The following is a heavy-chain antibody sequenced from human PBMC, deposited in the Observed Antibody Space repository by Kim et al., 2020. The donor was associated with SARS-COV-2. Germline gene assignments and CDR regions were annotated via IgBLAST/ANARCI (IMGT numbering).Heavy chain of an antibody. Sequence: GGSLRLSCAASGFTFSNAWMSWVRQAPGKGLEWVGRIKSKTDGGTTDYAAPVKGRFTISRHDSKNTLYLQMNSLKTEDTAVYYCTTEYYYGSGTGSWSATYYYYGMDVWGQGTTVTVSS. J-gene: IGHJ6*02. D-gene: IGHD3-10*01. CDR3: TTEYYYGSGTGSWSATYYYYGMDV. CDR1: GFTFSNAW. V-gene: IGHV3-15*01. CDR2: IKSKTDGGTT.